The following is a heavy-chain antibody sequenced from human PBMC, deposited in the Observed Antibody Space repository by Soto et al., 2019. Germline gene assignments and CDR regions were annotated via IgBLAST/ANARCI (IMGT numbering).Heavy chain of an antibody. J-gene: IGHJ6*02. V-gene: IGHV4-59*01. D-gene: IGHD3-3*01. CDR1: GGSISSYY. CDR2: IYYSGST. CDR3: ARDLPITIFGVVIPYYGMDV. Sequence: SETLSLTCTVSGGSISSYYWSWIRQPPGKGLDWIGYIYYSGSTNYNPSLKSRVTISVDTSKNQFSLKLSSVTAADTAVYYCARDLPITIFGVVIPYYGMDVWGQGTTVTVSS.